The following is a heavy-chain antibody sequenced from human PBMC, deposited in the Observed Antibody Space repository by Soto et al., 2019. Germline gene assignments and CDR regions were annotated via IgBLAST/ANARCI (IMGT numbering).Heavy chain of an antibody. CDR1: GGSINYSPYF. V-gene: IGHV4-30-4*01. D-gene: IGHD3-3*01. CDR3: ARGPSADKVDY. J-gene: IGHJ4*02. CDR2: IYNSGTT. Sequence: QVQLQESGPGLVKPSQTLSLTCTVSGGSINYSPYFWSWIRQTPGKGLEWIGHIYNSGTTYTNPSLNSRATISGDTSPSQFSLNLKSVTAADTAVYYCARGPSADKVDYWGQGTLVTVSS.